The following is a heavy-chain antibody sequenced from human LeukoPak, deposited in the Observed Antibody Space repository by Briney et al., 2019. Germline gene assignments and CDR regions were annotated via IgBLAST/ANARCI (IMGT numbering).Heavy chain of an antibody. CDR1: GGSVSDYY. V-gene: IGHV4-59*02. J-gene: IGHJ4*02. CDR3: ASRKLGNDY. CDR2: IYHTGST. Sequence: ASETLSLTCTISGGSVSDYYWSWIRQSPGKGLEWIGYIYHTGSTSCSPSLKSRVTISADTSQNQFSLKLSSVTAADTAVYYCASRKLGNDYWGQGTLVTVSS. D-gene: IGHD7-27*01.